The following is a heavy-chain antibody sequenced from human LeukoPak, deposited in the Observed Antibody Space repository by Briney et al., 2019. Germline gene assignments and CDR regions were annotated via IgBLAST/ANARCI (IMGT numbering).Heavy chain of an antibody. J-gene: IGHJ4*02. CDR3: ASYDFWSGYSSGGFDY. CDR1: GFTFTSSA. D-gene: IGHD3-3*01. CDR2: IVVGSGNT. Sequence: SVKVSCKASGFTFTSSAVQWVRQARGQRLEWIGWIVVGSGNTNYAQKFQERVTITRDMSTSTAYMELSSLRSEDTAVYYCASYDFWSGYSSGGFDYWGQGTLVTVSS. V-gene: IGHV1-58*01.